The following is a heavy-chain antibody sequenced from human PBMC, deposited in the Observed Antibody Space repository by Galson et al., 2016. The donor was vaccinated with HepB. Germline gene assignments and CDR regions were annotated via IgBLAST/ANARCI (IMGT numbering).Heavy chain of an antibody. CDR1: GGSVSSGTYS. J-gene: IGHJ4*02. D-gene: IGHD3-22*01. CDR3: ARIHYDSSGYYYRHLDY. V-gene: IGHV4-61*01. Sequence: SETLSLTCTVSGGSVSSGTYSWSWIRQPPGKGLEWTVYINYSGSTNYNPSLKSRATTSLDTSKNQVSLKLTSVSAADTAVYYCARIHYDSSGYYYRHLDYWGQGTLVTVSS. CDR2: INYSGST.